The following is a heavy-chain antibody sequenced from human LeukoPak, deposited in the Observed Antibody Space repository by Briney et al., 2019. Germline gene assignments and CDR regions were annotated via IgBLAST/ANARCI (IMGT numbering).Heavy chain of an antibody. CDR3: ARGYYVRSSGWSGNYFDY. CDR2: INPNSGGT. Sequence: VASVKVSCKASGYTFTGYYMHWVRQAPGQGLEWMGWINPNSGGTNYAQKFQSRVTMTRDTSISTAYMELSRLKSDDTAVYYCARGYYVRSSGWSGNYFDYWGQGTLVTVSS. CDR1: GYTFTGYY. V-gene: IGHV1-2*02. J-gene: IGHJ4*02. D-gene: IGHD6-19*01.